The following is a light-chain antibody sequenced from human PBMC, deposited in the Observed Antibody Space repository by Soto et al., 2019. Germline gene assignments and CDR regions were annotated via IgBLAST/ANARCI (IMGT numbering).Light chain of an antibody. J-gene: IGKJ5*01. CDR3: QDYVNSPPLP. CDR2: GVS. Sequence: EIVLTQSPGTLSLSPGERATLSCRASQSVSSSYLAWYQQKPGQAPRLLIYGVSSRVTGIPDRFSGSGSGPGGTISISRLEPEDFAVYYCQDYVNSPPLPFGHATRLEIK. V-gene: IGKV3-20*01. CDR1: QSVSSSY.